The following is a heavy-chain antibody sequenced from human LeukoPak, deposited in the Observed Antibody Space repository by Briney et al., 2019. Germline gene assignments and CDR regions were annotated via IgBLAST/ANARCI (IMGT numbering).Heavy chain of an antibody. D-gene: IGHD5-18*01. CDR1: GFTFSSND. CDR2: ISYDGSDK. J-gene: IGHJ4*02. CDR3: ARGHGYPGVDY. Sequence: PGRSLRLSCAASGFTFSSNDMHWVRQAPGKGLEWVAVISYDGSDKYYTDSVKGRFTISRDNSKNTLDLQMNSLRVEDTAVYYCARGHGYPGVDYWGQGTLVTVSS. V-gene: IGHV3-30-3*01.